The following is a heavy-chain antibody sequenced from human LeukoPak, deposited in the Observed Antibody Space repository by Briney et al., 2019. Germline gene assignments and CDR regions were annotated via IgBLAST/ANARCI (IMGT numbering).Heavy chain of an antibody. CDR3: ARLPLLWFGELSSFDY. V-gene: IGHV1-2*02. J-gene: IGHJ4*02. Sequence: ASVKVSCKASGYTFTGYYMHWVRQAPGQGLEWMGWINPNSGGTNYAQKFHGRVTMTRDTSISTAYMELSRLRSDDTAVYYCARLPLLWFGELSSFDYWGQGTLVTVSS. CDR2: INPNSGGT. CDR1: GYTFTGYY. D-gene: IGHD3-10*01.